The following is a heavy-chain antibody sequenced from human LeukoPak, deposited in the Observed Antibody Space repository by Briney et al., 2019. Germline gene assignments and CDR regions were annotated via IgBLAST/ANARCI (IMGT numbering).Heavy chain of an antibody. V-gene: IGHV3-48*01. D-gene: IGHD2-21*02. CDR2: ISSSSSTI. J-gene: IGHJ4*02. CDR3: AGGVVVTAMDFYYFDY. CDR1: GFTFSSYS. Sequence: GGSLRLSCAASGFTFSSYSINWVRQAPGKGLEWVSYISSSSSTIYYADSVKGRFTISRGNAKNSLYLQMNRLRAEDTAVYYCAGGVVVTAMDFYYFDYWGQGTLVTVSS.